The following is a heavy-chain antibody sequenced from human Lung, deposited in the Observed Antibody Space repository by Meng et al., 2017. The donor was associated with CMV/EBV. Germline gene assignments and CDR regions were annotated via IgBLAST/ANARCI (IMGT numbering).Heavy chain of an antibody. V-gene: IGHV3-7*01. D-gene: IGHD3-10*01. J-gene: IGHJ4*02. CDR1: GFTFTTYW. CDR2: LNQDGSQK. CDR3: ATDTGSH. Sequence: SLRPSCAASGFTFTTYWMTWVRQAPGKGLEWVATLNQDGSQKYYVDSVKGRFTVSKDNAKNSLSLQMSSLRVEDTAVYYCATDTGSHWGQGTLVTVSS.